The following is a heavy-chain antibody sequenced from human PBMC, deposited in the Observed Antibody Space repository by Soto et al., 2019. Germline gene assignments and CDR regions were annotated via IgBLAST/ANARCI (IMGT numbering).Heavy chain of an antibody. CDR3: ARDSEYSRSWYPDLSGWFDP. J-gene: IGHJ5*02. CDR1: GDSVSSNSAA. V-gene: IGHV6-1*01. CDR2: TYYRSKWYN. Sequence: SQTLSLTCAISGDSVSSNSAAWNWIRQSPSRGLEWLGRTYYRSKWYNDYAVSVKSRITINPDTSKNQFSLQLNSVTPEDTAVYYCARDSEYSRSWYPDLSGWFDPWGQGTLVTVSS. D-gene: IGHD6-13*01.